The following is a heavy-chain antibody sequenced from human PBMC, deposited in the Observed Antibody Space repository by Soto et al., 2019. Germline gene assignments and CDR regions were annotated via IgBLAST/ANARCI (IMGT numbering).Heavy chain of an antibody. D-gene: IGHD5-12*01. V-gene: IGHV4-59*08. CDR3: ARSAYSGYDFRDYFDY. CDR2: IYYSGST. J-gene: IGHJ4*02. CDR1: GGSISSYY. Sequence: PSETLSLTCTVSGGSISSYYWSWIRQPPGKGLEWIGYIYYSGSTNYNPSLKSRVTISVDTSKNQFSLKLSSVTAADTAVYYCARSAYSGYDFRDYFDYWGQGTLVTVSS.